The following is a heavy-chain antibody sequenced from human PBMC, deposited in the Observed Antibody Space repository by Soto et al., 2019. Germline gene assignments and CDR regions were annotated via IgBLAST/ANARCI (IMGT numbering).Heavy chain of an antibody. CDR1: GLTFSGSS. Sequence: HPGGSLRLSCAASGLTFSGSSIHWVRQASGKGLEWVGRIRSKIHNYAIAYSASTQGRLTVSRDDSKNTAYLQMDSLKTEDTAVYFCTRIEDTTLLGLDYWGRGTLGTVSS. CDR2: IRSKIHNYAI. CDR3: TRIEDTTLLGLDY. D-gene: IGHD1-1*01. V-gene: IGHV3-73*01. J-gene: IGHJ4*02.